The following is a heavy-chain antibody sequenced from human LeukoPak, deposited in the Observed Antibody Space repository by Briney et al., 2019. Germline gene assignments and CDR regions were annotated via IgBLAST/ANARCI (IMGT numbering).Heavy chain of an antibody. J-gene: IGHJ5*02. Sequence: SETLSLTCTVSGVSISSNYWSWIRQPPGKGLEWIGYIYYSGSTNYNPSLKSRVTISVDTSKNQFSLKLSSVTAADTAVYYCARLERGWFDPWGQGTLVTVSS. V-gene: IGHV4-59*08. CDR2: IYYSGST. D-gene: IGHD1-1*01. CDR3: ARLERGWFDP. CDR1: GVSISSNY.